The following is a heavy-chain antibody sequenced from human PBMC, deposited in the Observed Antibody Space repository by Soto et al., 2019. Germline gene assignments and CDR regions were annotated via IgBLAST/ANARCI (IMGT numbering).Heavy chain of an antibody. V-gene: IGHV4-30-4*01. Sequence: SETLSLTCTVSGGSISSGDYYWSWIRHPPGKGLEWIGYIYYSGSTYYNPSLKSRVTISVDTSKNQFSLKLSSVTAADTAVYYCARDTGYGSGSYYTIYDYWGQGTLVTVS. D-gene: IGHD3-10*01. CDR3: ARDTGYGSGSYYTIYDY. CDR1: GGSISSGDYY. J-gene: IGHJ4*02. CDR2: IYYSGST.